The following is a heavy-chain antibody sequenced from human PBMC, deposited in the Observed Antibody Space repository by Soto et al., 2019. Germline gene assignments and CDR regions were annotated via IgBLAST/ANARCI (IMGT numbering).Heavy chain of an antibody. Sequence: ASETLSLTCTVSGGSINTDYWTWIRQPPGKGLEWMGYIYYSGTTTNYNPSLKSRVTLSVDTSKNQFSLKLSSVTAADTAVYYCARLGGSYAVPHFDYWGQGTLVTVSS. CDR3: ARLGGSYAVPHFDY. D-gene: IGHD1-26*01. J-gene: IGHJ4*02. V-gene: IGHV4-59*08. CDR2: IYYSGTTT. CDR1: GGSINTDY.